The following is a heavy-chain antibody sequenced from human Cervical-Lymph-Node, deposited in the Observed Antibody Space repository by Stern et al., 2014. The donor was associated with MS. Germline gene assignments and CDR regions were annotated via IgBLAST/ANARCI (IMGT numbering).Heavy chain of an antibody. CDR3: ARLSTAVDF. Sequence: VQLVQSGPGLVKPSETLSLTCAVSGGSLSSRYRGWIRQPPGKGLEWIGLISHSGDTKYNRTLKIRNTISQNTPKNQFSQKVPVETAADTAVYYCARLSTAVDFWGQGTLVTVSS. CDR2: ISHSGDT. CDR1: GGSLSSRY. J-gene: IGHJ4*02. V-gene: IGHV4-59*08.